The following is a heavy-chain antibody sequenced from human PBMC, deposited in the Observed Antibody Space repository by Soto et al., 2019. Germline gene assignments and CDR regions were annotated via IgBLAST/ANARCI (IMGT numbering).Heavy chain of an antibody. CDR2: INPSGGST. J-gene: IGHJ4*02. CDR3: VRGLHYGSGSYYNYLDY. Sequence: QLHLVPSGDEVKTPGASMKVSCKASGYTFTSYYMHWVRQAPGQGLEWMGIINPSGGSTSYAQQFQVRVTITRATSTSTVYMELSSLRSEDTAVYYGVRGLHYGSGSYYNYLDYWGQRTLVTVAA. CDR1: GYTFTSYY. V-gene: IGHV1-46*03. D-gene: IGHD3-10*01.